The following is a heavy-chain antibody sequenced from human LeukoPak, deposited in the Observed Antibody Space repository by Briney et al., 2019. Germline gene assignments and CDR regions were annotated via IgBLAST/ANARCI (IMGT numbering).Heavy chain of an antibody. J-gene: IGHJ4*02. CDR2: ITYDGSNK. V-gene: IGHV3-30*18. CDR3: AKVRWDNSGWYYLDY. D-gene: IGHD6-19*01. Sequence: GGSLGLSCAASGFTFSDYYMSWIRQAPGKGLEWVAVITYDGSNKYYTDSVKGRFTISRDNSKSTLYLQMNSLRAEDTAVYYCAKVRWDNSGWYYLDYWGQGTLVTVSS. CDR1: GFTFSDYY.